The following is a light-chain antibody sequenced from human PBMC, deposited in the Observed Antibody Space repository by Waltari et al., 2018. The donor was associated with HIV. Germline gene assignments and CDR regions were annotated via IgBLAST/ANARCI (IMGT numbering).Light chain of an antibody. CDR3: QQHGSAPT. CDR2: GAS. Sequence: EIVLTQSPGTLSLSPGERATLSCRASQTVSSSYLAWYQQKPGQAPRLLIYGASSRATGIPDRFSGSGSGTDFTLTISRLEPEDFAVYYCQQHGSAPTFGGGKGGDQT. V-gene: IGKV3-20*01. CDR1: QTVSSSY. J-gene: IGKJ4*01.